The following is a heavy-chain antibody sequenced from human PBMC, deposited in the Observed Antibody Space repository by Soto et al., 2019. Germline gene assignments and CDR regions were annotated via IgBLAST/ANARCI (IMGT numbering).Heavy chain of an antibody. CDR2: INPSGGST. V-gene: IGHV1-46*01. J-gene: IGHJ6*02. Sequence: ASVKVSCKASGYTFTSYYMHWVRQAPGQGLEWMGIINPSGGSTSYAQKFQGRVTMTRDTSTSTVYMELSSLRSEDTAVYYCARDPFRIAAAGTIYYGMDVWGQGTTVTVSS. CDR3: ARDPFRIAAAGTIYYGMDV. D-gene: IGHD6-13*01. CDR1: GYTFTSYY.